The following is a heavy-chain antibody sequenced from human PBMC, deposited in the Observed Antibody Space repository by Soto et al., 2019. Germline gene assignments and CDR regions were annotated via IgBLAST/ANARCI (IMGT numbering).Heavy chain of an antibody. CDR3: ARDLRPLRLGELSLYRSFDY. V-gene: IGHV3-48*02. D-gene: IGHD3-16*02. CDR2: ISSSSSTI. CDR1: ASTFSSYS. Sequence: PGGSLRLSCAASASTFSSYSMNWVRQAPGKGLEWVSYISSSSSTIYYADSVKGRFTISRDNAKNSLYLQMNSLRDEDTAVYYCARDLRPLRLGELSLYRSFDYWGQGTLVTVSS. J-gene: IGHJ4*02.